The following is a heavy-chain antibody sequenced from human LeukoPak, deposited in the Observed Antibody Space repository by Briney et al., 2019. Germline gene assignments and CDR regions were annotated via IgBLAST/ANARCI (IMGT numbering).Heavy chain of an antibody. CDR2: ISYDGNNK. Sequence: PGGPLKSSFAPTGLPFISYGMNWVRKAPGKGLEWGAVISYDGNNKYYADSVKGRFTISRDNSKNTLYLQMDNLRAEDTAVYYCAKYQRQSLPKGGFDYWGQGTLVTVSS. CDR1: GLPFISYG. J-gene: IGHJ4*02. D-gene: IGHD6-19*01. V-gene: IGHV3-30*18. CDR3: AKYQRQSLPKGGFDY.